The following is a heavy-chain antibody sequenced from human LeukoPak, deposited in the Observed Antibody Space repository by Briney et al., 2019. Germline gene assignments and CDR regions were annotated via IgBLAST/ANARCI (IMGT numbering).Heavy chain of an antibody. D-gene: IGHD6-6*01. CDR2: ISWNSGST. V-gene: IGHV3-9*01. Sequence: GRSLRLSCAASGFTFDDEAMDWVRQAPGKGLEWVSGISWNSGSTGYADSVKGRFTISRDNAKHSLYLQMNSLRAEDTALYYCANAKYSSSSALGYWGQGTLVTVSS. CDR1: GFTFDDEA. CDR3: ANAKYSSSSALGY. J-gene: IGHJ4*02.